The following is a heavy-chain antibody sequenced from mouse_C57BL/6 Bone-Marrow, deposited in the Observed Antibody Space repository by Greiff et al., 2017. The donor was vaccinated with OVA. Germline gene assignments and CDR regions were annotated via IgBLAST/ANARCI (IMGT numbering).Heavy chain of an antibody. D-gene: IGHD1-1*01. CDR3: AKTTIVATGYAMDY. Sequence: VQLQQSDAELVKPGASVKISCKASGYTFTDYTIHWMKQRPEQGLEWIGDIYPRDGSTKYNEKFKGKAPLTADKSSSTAYMQLNSLTSEDSAVYFCAKTTIVATGYAMDYCDQGTSVAVSS. CDR1: GYTFTDYT. J-gene: IGHJ4*01. CDR2: IYPRDGST. V-gene: IGHV1-78*01.